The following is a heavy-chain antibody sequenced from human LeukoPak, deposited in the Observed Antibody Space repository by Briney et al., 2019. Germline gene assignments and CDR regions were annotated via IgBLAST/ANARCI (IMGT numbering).Heavy chain of an antibody. CDR2: IYSGSGGST. V-gene: IGHV3-66*04. J-gene: IGHJ4*02. CDR3: ARHGMVRGVTYFDY. Sequence: PGGSLRLSCAASGFTFSDYYMSWVRQAPGKGLEWVSVIYSGSGGSTYYADSVKGRFTISRDNSKNTLYLQMNSLRAEDTAVYYCARHGMVRGVTYFDYWGQGTLVTVSS. CDR1: GFTFSDYY. D-gene: IGHD3-10*01.